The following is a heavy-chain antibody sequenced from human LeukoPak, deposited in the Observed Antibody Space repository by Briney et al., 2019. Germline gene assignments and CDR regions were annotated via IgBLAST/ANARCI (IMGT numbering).Heavy chain of an antibody. CDR1: GGSISSYY. CDR3: ARGDYGEPPGAFNI. V-gene: IGHV4-59*08. D-gene: IGHD4-17*01. Sequence: SETLSLTCTVSGGSISSYYWSWIRQPPGKGLEWIGYIYYSGSTNYNPSLKSRVTISVDTSKNQFSLKLSSVTAAGTAVYYCARGDYGEPPGAFNIWAKGTMVTVSS. J-gene: IGHJ3*02. CDR2: IYYSGST.